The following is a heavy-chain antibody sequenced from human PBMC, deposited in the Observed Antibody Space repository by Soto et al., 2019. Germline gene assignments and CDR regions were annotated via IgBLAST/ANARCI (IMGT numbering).Heavy chain of an antibody. Sequence: QVQLVQSGAEVKKPGSSVKVSCKTSGVSFNNNGIGWVRQAPGHGLEWMGGVSPTFRTSNYARKFQGRISITADASTGTVNMELSSLTSEDTAPYYCARVLYYGSGSYSPYGMDVWGQGTTVTVSS. CDR3: ARVLYYGSGSYSPYGMDV. J-gene: IGHJ6*02. D-gene: IGHD3-10*01. CDR1: GVSFNNNG. V-gene: IGHV1-69*01. CDR2: VSPTFRTS.